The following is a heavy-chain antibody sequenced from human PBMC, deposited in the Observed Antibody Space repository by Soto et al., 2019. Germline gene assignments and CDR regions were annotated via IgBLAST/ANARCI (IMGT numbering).Heavy chain of an antibody. D-gene: IGHD6-13*01. V-gene: IGHV4-4*02. CDR3: ARDRGSTSLTGAFDI. Sequence: TLSLTCAVSGGSISSNNWWSWVRQSPGKGLEWIGEIYHSGNTYYNPSLKSRVTVSVDKSKNQFSLKVTSVTAADTAVYYCARDRGSTSLTGAFDIWGQGTMVTVSS. J-gene: IGHJ3*02. CDR2: IYHSGNT. CDR1: GGSISSNNW.